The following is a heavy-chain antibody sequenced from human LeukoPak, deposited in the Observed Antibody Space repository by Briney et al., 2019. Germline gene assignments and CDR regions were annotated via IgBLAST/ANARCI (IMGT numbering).Heavy chain of an antibody. D-gene: IGHD6-19*01. Sequence: PGGSLRLSCEASGFTFSSYGMSWVRQAPGKGLEWVSSLTASGGSTYNADSLKGRFTVSRDNSKNTLYLQMNSLRAEDTAVYYCAKDARRSSGWWFFDHWGQGTLVTVSS. CDR3: AKDARRSSGWWFFDH. J-gene: IGHJ4*02. CDR2: LTASGGST. CDR1: GFTFSSYG. V-gene: IGHV3-23*01.